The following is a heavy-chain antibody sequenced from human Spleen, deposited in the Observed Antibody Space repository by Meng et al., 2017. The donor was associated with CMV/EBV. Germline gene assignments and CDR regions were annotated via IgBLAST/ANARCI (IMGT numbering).Heavy chain of an antibody. CDR1: GFIFSDYY. CDR2: ISYDGSNK. D-gene: IGHD1-1*01. V-gene: IGHV3-30*03. J-gene: IGHJ4*02. Sequence: GESLKIPCAAPGFIFSDYYMSWVRQAPGKGLEWVSLISYDGSNKQYADSVKGRFTVSRDNSKNTLYLQMNSLRTEDTAVFYCARYDHLLLNDYWGQGTLVTVS. CDR3: ARYDHLLLNDY.